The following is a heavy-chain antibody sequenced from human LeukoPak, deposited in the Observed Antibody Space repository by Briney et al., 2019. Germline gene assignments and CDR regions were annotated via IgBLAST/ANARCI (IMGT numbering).Heavy chain of an antibody. Sequence: GGSLRLSCAASGFTFSSSAMSWVRQAPGKGLEWVSAISNNGGYAYYADSVQGRFTISRDKSKSTLCLQMNSLRAEDTAVYYCAKQLGYCSDGSCYFPYWGQGTLVTVSS. CDR2: ISNNGGYA. CDR3: AKQLGYCSDGSCYFPY. V-gene: IGHV3-23*01. D-gene: IGHD2-15*01. CDR1: GFTFSSSA. J-gene: IGHJ4*02.